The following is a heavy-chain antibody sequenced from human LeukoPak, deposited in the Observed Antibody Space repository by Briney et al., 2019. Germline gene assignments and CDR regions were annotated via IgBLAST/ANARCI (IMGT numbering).Heavy chain of an antibody. CDR1: GFPFRIYA. J-gene: IGHJ4*02. V-gene: IGHV3-23*01. Sequence: GGSLRISCGASGFPFRIYAMRCVRQAPGRGLEGGSDISSGGGGTYYADSVKGRFTMSRDNSKNTLYLQMNSLRAEDTAVYYCATGDSTTLLRPYYFDYWGQGTLVTVSS. CDR2: ISSGGGGT. CDR3: ATGDSTTLLRPYYFDY. D-gene: IGHD2/OR15-2a*01.